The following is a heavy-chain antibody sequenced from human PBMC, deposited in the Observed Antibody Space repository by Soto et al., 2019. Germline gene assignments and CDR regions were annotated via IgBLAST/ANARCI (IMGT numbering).Heavy chain of an antibody. V-gene: IGHV4-34*01. CDR1: GGSFSGYY. CDR2: INHSGST. D-gene: IGHD2-15*01. J-gene: IGHJ4*02. Sequence: SETLSLTCAVYGGSFSGYYWSWIRQPPGKGLEWIGEINHSGSTNYNPSLKSRVTISVDTSKNQFSLKLSSVTAADTAVYYCARCSAQGKDYWGQGTLVTVSS. CDR3: ARCSAQGKDY.